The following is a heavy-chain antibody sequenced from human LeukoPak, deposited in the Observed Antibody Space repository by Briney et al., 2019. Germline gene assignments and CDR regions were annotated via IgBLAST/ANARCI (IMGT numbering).Heavy chain of an antibody. CDR3: ARGPVETAMGLNRETEVDH. V-gene: IGHV3-11*01. CDR2: MSHSGTT. CDR1: GFSFSDYH. D-gene: IGHD5-18*01. Sequence: PGGSLRLSCAASGFSFSDYHMIWIRQAPGEGLECISYMSHSGTTWYIDSVKGRFTISRDNARNSLLLQMNSLRAEDTAVYYCARGPVETAMGLNRETEVDHWGQGTLVTVSS. J-gene: IGHJ4*02.